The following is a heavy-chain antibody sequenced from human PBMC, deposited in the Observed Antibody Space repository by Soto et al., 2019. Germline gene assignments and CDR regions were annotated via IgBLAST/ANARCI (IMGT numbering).Heavy chain of an antibody. J-gene: IGHJ4*02. V-gene: IGHV4-59*08. D-gene: IGHD3-9*01. Sequence: SATLSLTCTVSGGSIGTYYWSWIRQPPGKGLEWIGYIYYRGNTDYNPSLKSRVTISLDTPKNQFSLKLSSVTAADTAVYYCARHPGYYDILTGYTTYYFDYWGQGILVTV. CDR3: ARHPGYYDILTGYTTYYFDY. CDR2: IYYRGNT. CDR1: GGSIGTYY.